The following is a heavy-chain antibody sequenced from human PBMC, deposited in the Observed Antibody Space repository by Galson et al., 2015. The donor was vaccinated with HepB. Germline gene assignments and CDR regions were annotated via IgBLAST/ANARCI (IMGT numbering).Heavy chain of an antibody. Sequence: ETLSPTCTVSGGSISSSSYYCGWIRQPPGKGLAWIGSGCCSGCTDYNPSRQRRVTISVDTSKNQFSLRLSSVTAADTAVYYCARRAAYYYGSGSWYYFDYWGQGTLVTVSS. V-gene: IGHV4-39*01. CDR2: GCCSGCT. CDR3: ARRAAYYYGSGSWYYFDY. D-gene: IGHD3-10*01. J-gene: IGHJ4*02. CDR1: GGSISSSSYY.